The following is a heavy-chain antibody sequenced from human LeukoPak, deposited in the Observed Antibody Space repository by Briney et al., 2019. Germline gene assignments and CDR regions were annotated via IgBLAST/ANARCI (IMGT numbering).Heavy chain of an antibody. Sequence: GASVKVSCKASVYTFTGYYMHWVRQAPGQGLEWMGWINPNSGGTNYAQKFQGRVTMTRDTSISAAYMELSWLRSDDTAVYYCAREDFYDSSGYYKNKEYFQHWGQGTLVTVSS. D-gene: IGHD3-22*01. CDR3: AREDFYDSSGYYKNKEYFQH. V-gene: IGHV1-2*02. CDR2: INPNSGGT. J-gene: IGHJ1*01. CDR1: VYTFTGYY.